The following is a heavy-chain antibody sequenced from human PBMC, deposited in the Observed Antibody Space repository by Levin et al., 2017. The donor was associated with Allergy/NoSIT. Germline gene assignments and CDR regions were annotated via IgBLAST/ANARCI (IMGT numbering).Heavy chain of an antibody. CDR2: IIPIFDTA. CDR3: ARGDAYYYDGSGYRNHWYFDL. V-gene: IGHV1-69*06. Sequence: ASVKVSCKASGGTFSSYATSWVRQAPGQGLEWMGGIIPIFDTADYAQKFQGRVTITADKSTSTAYMELSSLRSEDTAVYYCARGDAYYYDGSGYRNHWYFDLWGRGTLVTVSS. J-gene: IGHJ2*01. D-gene: IGHD3-22*01. CDR1: GGTFSSYA.